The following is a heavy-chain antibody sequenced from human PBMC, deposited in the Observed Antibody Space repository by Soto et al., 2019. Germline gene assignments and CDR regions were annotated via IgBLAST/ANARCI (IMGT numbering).Heavy chain of an antibody. CDR3: ARDGLIVGATTAYYYYGMDV. V-gene: IGHV1-18*04. J-gene: IGHJ6*02. Sequence: SVKVSCKASGYTFTSYGISWVRQAPVQGLEWMGWISAYNGNTNYAQKLQGRVTMTTDTSTSTAYMELRSLRSDDTAVYYCARDGLIVGATTAYYYYGMDVWGQGTTVTVSS. CDR1: GYTFTSYG. D-gene: IGHD1-26*01. CDR2: ISAYNGNT.